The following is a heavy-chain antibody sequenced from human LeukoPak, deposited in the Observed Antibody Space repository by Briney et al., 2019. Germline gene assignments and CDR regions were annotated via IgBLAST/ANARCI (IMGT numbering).Heavy chain of an antibody. Sequence: PGGSLRLSCAASGFTFSSYSMNWARQAPGKGLEWVSSISSSSSYIYYADSVKGRFTISRDNAKNSLYLQMNSLRAEDTAVYYCARDPSTYYYDSSGYYNWFDPWGQETLVTVSS. CDR1: GFTFSSYS. J-gene: IGHJ5*02. D-gene: IGHD3-22*01. CDR3: ARDPSTYYYDSSGYYNWFDP. V-gene: IGHV3-21*01. CDR2: ISSSSSYI.